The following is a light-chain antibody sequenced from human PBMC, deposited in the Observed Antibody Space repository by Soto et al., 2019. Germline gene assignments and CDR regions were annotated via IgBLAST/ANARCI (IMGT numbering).Light chain of an antibody. CDR2: GAS. Sequence: EIVMTQSPATLSVSPGEIATLPCRASQSVSSNLAWYQQKPGQAPRLLIYGASTRATGIPDRFSGSGSGTDFTLTISRLEPEDFAVYYCQKYGSSPRKFGQGTKVDIK. V-gene: IGKV3-20*01. J-gene: IGKJ1*01. CDR1: QSVSSN. CDR3: QKYGSSPRK.